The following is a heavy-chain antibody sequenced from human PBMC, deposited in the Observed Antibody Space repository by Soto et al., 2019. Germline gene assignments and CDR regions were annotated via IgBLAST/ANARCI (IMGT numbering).Heavy chain of an antibody. J-gene: IGHJ4*02. V-gene: IGHV4-31*03. D-gene: IGHD4-17*01. Sequence: QVQLQESGPGLVKPSQTLSLTCTVSGGSISSGGYYWSWIRQHPGKGLEWIGYIYYGGSTYYNPSLNSRVTISVDTSKNQFSLKLSSVTAADTAVYYCASMSYGDPRFDYWGQGTLVTVSS. CDR1: GGSISSGGYY. CDR3: ASMSYGDPRFDY. CDR2: IYYGGST.